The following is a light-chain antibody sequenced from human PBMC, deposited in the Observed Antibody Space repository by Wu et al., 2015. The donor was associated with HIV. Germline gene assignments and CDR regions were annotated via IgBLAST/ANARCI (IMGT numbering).Light chain of an antibody. CDR2: RAS. V-gene: IGKV1-12*01. Sequence: DIQMTQSPSSVSASVGDRVTLTCRASQDISSWLAWYQQRPGEAPKLLIYRASTLQSGVPSRFSGSGSGTDFTLTINSLQPEDSATYYCQQANRFPVTFGQGTKLEIK. CDR3: QQANRFPVT. J-gene: IGKJ2*01. CDR1: QDISSW.